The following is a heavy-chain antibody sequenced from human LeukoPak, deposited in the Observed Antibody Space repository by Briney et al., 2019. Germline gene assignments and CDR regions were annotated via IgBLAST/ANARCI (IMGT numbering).Heavy chain of an antibody. CDR3: ARDYGDYYGSGSSFDY. V-gene: IGHV1-18*01. CDR1: GYTFTSYG. J-gene: IGHJ4*02. CDR2: ISAYNGNT. D-gene: IGHD3-10*01. Sequence: ASVKVSCKASGYTFTSYGISWVRQAPGQGLEWMGWISAYNGNTNYAQKLQGRVTMTTDTSTSTAYMELRSLRSDDTAVYYCARDYGDYYGSGSSFDYWGQGTLVTVSS.